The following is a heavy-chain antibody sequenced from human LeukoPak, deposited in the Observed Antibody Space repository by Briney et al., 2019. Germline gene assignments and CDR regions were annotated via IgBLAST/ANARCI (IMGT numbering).Heavy chain of an antibody. V-gene: IGHV3-7*01. Sequence: GGSLRLSCAASGFTFSSYWMSWVRQAPGKGLEWVANIKQDGSEKYYVDSVKGRFTISRDNAKNSLYLQMNSLRAEDTAVYYCARDRISGSYYYYYMDVWGKGTTVTVSS. D-gene: IGHD1-26*01. J-gene: IGHJ6*03. CDR2: IKQDGSEK. CDR1: GFTFSSYW. CDR3: ARDRISGSYYYYYMDV.